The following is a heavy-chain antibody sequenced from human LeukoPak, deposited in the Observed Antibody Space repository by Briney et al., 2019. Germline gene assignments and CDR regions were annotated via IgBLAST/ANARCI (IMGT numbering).Heavy chain of an antibody. J-gene: IGHJ4*02. V-gene: IGHV4-34*01. CDR1: GGSLSGYY. CDR2: INYSGIT. Sequence: SETLSLTCDVYGGSLSGYYWSWTRQPPGKGLEWIGEINYSGITNYNPSLKSRVTISLDTSKNQFSLKLSSVTAADTAVFYCARHHHGFGFLVGGQGTLVTVSS. CDR3: ARHHHGFGFLV. D-gene: IGHD3-16*01.